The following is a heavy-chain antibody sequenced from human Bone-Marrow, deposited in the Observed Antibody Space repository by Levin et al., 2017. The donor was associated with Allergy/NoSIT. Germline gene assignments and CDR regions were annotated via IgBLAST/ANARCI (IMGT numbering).Heavy chain of an antibody. J-gene: IGHJ3*02. D-gene: IGHD3-22*01. CDR2: INSYWSST. CDR1: GFTFSSYW. CDR3: ARVFPHSTMIVVAHDAFDI. V-gene: IGHV3-74*01. Sequence: GESLKISCAASGFTFSSYWMHWVRQAPGKGLVWVSRINSYWSSTSYADSVKGRFTISRDNAKNTLYLQMNSLRAEDTAVYYCARVFPHSTMIVVAHDAFDIWGQGTMVTVSS.